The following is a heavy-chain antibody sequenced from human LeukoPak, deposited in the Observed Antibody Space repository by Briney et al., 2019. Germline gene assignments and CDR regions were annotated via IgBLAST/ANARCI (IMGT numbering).Heavy chain of an antibody. Sequence: SVKVSCKASGGTFSSYAISWVRQAPGQGLEWMGGIIPIFGTANYAQKFQGRVTITADESTSTAYMELSSLRSEDTAVYYCARYGKDWNDEGDYWGQGTLATVSS. J-gene: IGHJ4*02. CDR1: GGTFSSYA. CDR3: ARYGKDWNDEGDY. V-gene: IGHV1-69*13. D-gene: IGHD1-1*01. CDR2: IIPIFGTA.